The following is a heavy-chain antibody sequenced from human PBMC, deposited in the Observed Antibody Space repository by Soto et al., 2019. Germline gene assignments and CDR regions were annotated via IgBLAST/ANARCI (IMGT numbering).Heavy chain of an antibody. J-gene: IGHJ4*02. D-gene: IGHD3-9*01. CDR1: GDSINSDKDY. V-gene: IGHV4-39*01. Sequence: QLQLQESGPGLVKPSETLSLTCSVSGDSINSDKDYWGWIRQPPGNGLEWIGSIYFRGNTYYNQSLQTRVTISLDKSKSQFSLKLNSVTAADSAVYFCARLEGLATISYYFDFWCQGALVTVSS. CDR2: IYFRGNT. CDR3: ARLEGLATISYYFDF.